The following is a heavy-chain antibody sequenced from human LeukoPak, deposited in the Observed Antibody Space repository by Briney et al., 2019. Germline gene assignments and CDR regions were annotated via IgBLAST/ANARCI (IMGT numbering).Heavy chain of an antibody. CDR3: AREVQQLTHSTEFVWFDP. J-gene: IGHJ5*02. Sequence: ASVKVSCKASGYTFTSYGISWVRQAPGQGLEWMGWTSAYNGNTNYAQKLQGRVTMTTDTSTSTAYMELRSLRSDDTAVYYCAREVQQLTHSTEFVWFDPWGQGTLVTVSS. V-gene: IGHV1-18*01. D-gene: IGHD6-13*01. CDR2: TSAYNGNT. CDR1: GYTFTSYG.